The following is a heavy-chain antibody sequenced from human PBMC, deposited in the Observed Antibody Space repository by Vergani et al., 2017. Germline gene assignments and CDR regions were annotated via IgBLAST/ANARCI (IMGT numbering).Heavy chain of an antibody. CDR2: IWYDGSNQ. J-gene: IGHJ6*03. CDR3: ARDPTRRYYYYYMDV. Sequence: QVQLVESGGGVVQPGRSLRLSCAASGFTFSSYGMHWVRQAPGKGLEWVAVIWYDGSNQYYADSVKGRFTISRDNSKNTLYLQMNSLRAEDTAVYYCARDPTRRYYYYYMDVWGKGTTVTVSS. V-gene: IGHV3-33*01. CDR1: GFTFSSYG.